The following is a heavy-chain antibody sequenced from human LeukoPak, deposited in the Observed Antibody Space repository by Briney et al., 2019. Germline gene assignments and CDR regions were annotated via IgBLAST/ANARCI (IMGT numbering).Heavy chain of an antibody. Sequence: PSETLSLTCAVSGGSISSSNWWSWVRQPPGKGLEWIGEIYHSGSTNYNPSLKSRVTISVDKSKNQFSLKLSSVTAADTVVYYCARVTPWYYYDSSGMKAFDIWGQGTMVTVSS. CDR3: ARVTPWYYYDSSGMKAFDI. CDR2: IYHSGST. D-gene: IGHD3-22*01. J-gene: IGHJ3*02. CDR1: GGSISSSNW. V-gene: IGHV4-4*02.